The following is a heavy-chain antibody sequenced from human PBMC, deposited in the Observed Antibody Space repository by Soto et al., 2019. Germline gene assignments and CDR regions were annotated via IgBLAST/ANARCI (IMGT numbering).Heavy chain of an antibody. Sequence: ASETLSLTCTVSGGSISSGGYYWSWIRQHPGKGLEWIGYIYYSGSTYYNPSLKSRVTISVDTSKNQFSLKLSSVTAADTAVYYCARYLTPYSNYYPTYYYGMDVWGQGTTVTVSS. D-gene: IGHD4-4*01. CDR1: GGSISSGGYY. V-gene: IGHV4-31*03. J-gene: IGHJ6*02. CDR2: IYYSGST. CDR3: ARYLTPYSNYYPTYYYGMDV.